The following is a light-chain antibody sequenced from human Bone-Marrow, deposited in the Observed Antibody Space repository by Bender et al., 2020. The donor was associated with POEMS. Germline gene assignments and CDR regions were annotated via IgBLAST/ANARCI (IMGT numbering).Light chain of an antibody. CDR2: EGS. J-gene: IGLJ3*02. Sequence: QSALTQSASVSGSPGQSITISCTGTSGDVGNYNTVSWYQQYPGKAPKVIIYEGSKRPSGVSNRFSGSKSGTSASLAITGLQAEDEGDYYCQSYDNSLGGWVFGGGTKLTVL. CDR3: QSYDNSLGGWV. CDR1: SGDVGNYNT. V-gene: IGLV2-14*02.